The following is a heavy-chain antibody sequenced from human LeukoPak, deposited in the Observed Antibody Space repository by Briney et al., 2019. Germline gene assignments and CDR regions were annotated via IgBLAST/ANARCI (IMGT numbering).Heavy chain of an antibody. D-gene: IGHD3-22*01. CDR3: AKAPYYYDSSENAFDI. CDR2: ISSSSSYI. J-gene: IGHJ3*02. Sequence: PGGSLRLSCAASGFTFSSYSMNWVRQAPGKGLEWVSSISSSSSYIYYADSVKGRFTISRDNAKNSLYLQMNSLRAEDTAVYYCAKAPYYYDSSENAFDIWGQGTMVTVSS. V-gene: IGHV3-21*01. CDR1: GFTFSSYS.